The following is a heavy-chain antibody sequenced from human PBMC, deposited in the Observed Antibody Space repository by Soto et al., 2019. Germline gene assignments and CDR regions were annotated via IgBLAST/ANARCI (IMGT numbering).Heavy chain of an antibody. J-gene: IGHJ6*03. V-gene: IGHV3-15*01. D-gene: IGHD1-1*01. CDR2: IKSKTDGGTT. Sequence: GGSLRLSCAASGFTFSNAWMSWVRQAPGKGLEWVGRIKSKTDGGTTDYAAPVKGRFTISRDDSKNTLYLQMNSPKTEDTAVYYCTTAQISLNSYYYYYMDVWGKGTTVTVSS. CDR3: TTAQISLNSYYYYYMDV. CDR1: GFTFSNAW.